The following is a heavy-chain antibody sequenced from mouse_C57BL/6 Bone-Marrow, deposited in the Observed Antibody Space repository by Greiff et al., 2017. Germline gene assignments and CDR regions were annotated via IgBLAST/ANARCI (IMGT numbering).Heavy chain of an antibody. CDR1: GFNIKDYY. Sequence: EVQLQQSGAELVKPGASVKLSCTASGFNIKDYYMHWVKQRTEQGLEWIGRIDPEDGETKYAPKFPGKTTITADTSANTAYLPLSSLTSEDTAVYYCARRGRGGFDYWGQGTTLTVSS. CDR2: IDPEDGET. V-gene: IGHV14-2*01. CDR3: ARRGRGGFDY. D-gene: IGHD3-3*01. J-gene: IGHJ2*01.